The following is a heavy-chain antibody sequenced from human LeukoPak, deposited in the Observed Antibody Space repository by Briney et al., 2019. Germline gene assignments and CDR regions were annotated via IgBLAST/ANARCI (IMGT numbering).Heavy chain of an antibody. V-gene: IGHV3-53*01. CDR2: IYSGGST. CDR1: GFTVGSSY. D-gene: IGHD5-18*01. Sequence: PGGSLRLSCAAFGFTVGSSYMSWVGQAPGKGLEWVSLIYSGGSTYYAASVKGRFTISRDNSKNTLYLQMNSLRPEDTAVYYCAKGYNYAYEYWGQGTLVTVSS. CDR3: AKGYNYAYEY. J-gene: IGHJ4*02.